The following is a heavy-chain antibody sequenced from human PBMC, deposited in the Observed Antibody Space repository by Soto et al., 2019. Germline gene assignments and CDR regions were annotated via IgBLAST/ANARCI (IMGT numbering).Heavy chain of an antibody. J-gene: IGHJ4*02. V-gene: IGHV3-7*03. CDR2: INQDGTLK. D-gene: IGHD6-19*01. CDR3: ARWQSSGWYLDV. Sequence: EVQLVESGGGLVQPGGSLRLSCAASGLTFNNYWMSWVRQAPGKGLEWVASINQDGTLKYYVDSVKGRFTISRDNAQNSFFLQMISLTAEDTAVYYCARWQSSGWYLDVWGQGTLLSVSS. CDR1: GLTFNNYW.